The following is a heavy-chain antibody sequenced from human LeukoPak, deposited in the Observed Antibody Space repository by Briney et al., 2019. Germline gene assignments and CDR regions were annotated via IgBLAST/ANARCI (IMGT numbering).Heavy chain of an antibody. V-gene: IGHV1-18*01. D-gene: IGHD2-15*01. Sequence: ASVKVSCKASGYTFTSYGISWVRQAPGQGLEWMGWISAYNGNTNYAQKLQGRVTMTTDTYTSTAYMELRSLRSDDTAVYYCARVVYCSGGSCFSNWFDPWGQGTLVTVSS. CDR1: GYTFTSYG. CDR3: ARVVYCSGGSCFSNWFDP. J-gene: IGHJ5*02. CDR2: ISAYNGNT.